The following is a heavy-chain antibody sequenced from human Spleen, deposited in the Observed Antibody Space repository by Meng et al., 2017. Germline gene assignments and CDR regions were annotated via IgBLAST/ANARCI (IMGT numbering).Heavy chain of an antibody. D-gene: IGHD6-6*01. CDR2: IFTSGST. V-gene: IGHV4-59*10. CDR1: GGSFSGYY. J-gene: IGHJ4*02. Sequence: VQLQQWGAGLLQPPVTLSLTCAVYGGSFSGYYWSSIRQPPGKGLQYIGFIFTSGSTNYNPSLKGRVSVSLDTSRNQISLRLSSVTAADTAVYYCARGLLLAALRNWGQGTLVTVSS. CDR3: ARGLLLAALRN.